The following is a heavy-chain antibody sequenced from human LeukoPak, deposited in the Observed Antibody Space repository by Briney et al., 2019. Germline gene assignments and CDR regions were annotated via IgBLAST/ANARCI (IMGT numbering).Heavy chain of an antibody. CDR2: IKNKGDGGTT. CDR3: TTSGTPFEY. J-gene: IGHJ4*02. Sequence: GGSLRLSCVVSGITLSNYGMSWVRQAPGKGLEWVGRIKNKGDGGTTDCAAPVKGRFTVSRDDSKSTLYLQMNSLKTEDTAVYYCTTSGTPFEYWGQGTLVTVSS. CDR1: GITLSNYG. V-gene: IGHV3-15*01. D-gene: IGHD3-10*01.